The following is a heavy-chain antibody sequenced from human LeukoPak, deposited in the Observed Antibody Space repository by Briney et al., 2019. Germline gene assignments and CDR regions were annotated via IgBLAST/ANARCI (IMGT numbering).Heavy chain of an antibody. CDR3: AKNSYSLGGDFDY. J-gene: IGHJ4*02. D-gene: IGHD3-16*01. CDR1: GFTFSSYG. Sequence: GGSLRLSCAASGFTFSSYGMSWVRQAPGKGLEWVSAISGSGGSTHYADSVKGRFTLSRDNSQNTLYLQMNSLRDEGTAVYYCAKNSYSLGGDFDYWGQGTLVTVSS. CDR2: ISGSGGST. V-gene: IGHV3-23*01.